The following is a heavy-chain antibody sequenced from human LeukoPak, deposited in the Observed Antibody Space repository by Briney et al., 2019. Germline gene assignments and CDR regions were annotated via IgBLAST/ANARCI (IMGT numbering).Heavy chain of an antibody. CDR3: ARERAYYYFDY. Sequence: GSLRLSCAASGFTFTTYTIHWIRQAPGKGLEYVSAVVDNGGTTYYADSVRGRFTISRDNSKNTVYLQMGSLRAEDTAVYYCARERAYYYFDYWGQGAQVTVSS. D-gene: IGHD2-21*01. J-gene: IGHJ4*02. CDR2: VVDNGGTT. CDR1: GFTFTTYT. V-gene: IGHV3-64*02.